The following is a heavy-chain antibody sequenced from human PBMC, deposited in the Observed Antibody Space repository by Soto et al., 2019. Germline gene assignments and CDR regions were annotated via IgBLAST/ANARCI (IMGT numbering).Heavy chain of an antibody. CDR1: GFTFSSYG. Sequence: PGGSLRLSCASSGFTFSSYGMHWVRQAPGKGLEWVAVISYDGSNKYYADSVKGRFTISRDNSKNTLYLQMNSLRAEDTAVYYCAKDQGTYTEHYYYGMDVWGQGTTVTVSS. V-gene: IGHV3-30*18. D-gene: IGHD2-2*02. CDR3: AKDQGTYTEHYYYGMDV. CDR2: ISYDGSNK. J-gene: IGHJ6*02.